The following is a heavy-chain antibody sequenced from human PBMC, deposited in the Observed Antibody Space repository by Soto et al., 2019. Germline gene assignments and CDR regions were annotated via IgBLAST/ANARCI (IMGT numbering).Heavy chain of an antibody. V-gene: IGHV3-33*01. CDR1: GFTFSSYG. CDR3: NNWNDVDAFDI. Sequence: GGSLRLSCAASGFTFSSYGMHWVRQAPGKGLEWVAVIWYDGSNKYYADSAKGRFTISRDNSKNTLYLQMNSLRAEDTAVYYCNNWNDVDAFDIWGQGTMVTVSS. J-gene: IGHJ3*02. CDR2: IWYDGSNK. D-gene: IGHD1-20*01.